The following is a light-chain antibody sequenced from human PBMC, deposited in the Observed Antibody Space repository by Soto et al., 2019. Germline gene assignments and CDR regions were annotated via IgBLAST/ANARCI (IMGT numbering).Light chain of an antibody. J-gene: IGLJ3*02. CDR3: ASWDDSLSAVL. CDR2: GTT. V-gene: IGLV1-40*01. CDR1: SSNIGAGYD. Sequence: QSVLTQPPSVSGAPGQRVTISCTGSSSNIGAGYDVHWYQQLPGTAPKLVIYGTTNRPSGVPDRFSGSKSGTSASLAITGLQAEDEADYYCASWDDSLSAVLFGGGTKVTVL.